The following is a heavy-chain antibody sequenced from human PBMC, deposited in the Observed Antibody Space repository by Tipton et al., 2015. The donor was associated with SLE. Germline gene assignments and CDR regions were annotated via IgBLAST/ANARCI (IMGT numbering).Heavy chain of an antibody. CDR2: ISSSGSTI. CDR3: ARDREQLGSFDAFDI. V-gene: IGHV3-48*03. D-gene: IGHD6-13*01. Sequence: SLRLSCAASGFTFSSYEMNWVRQAPGKGLEWVSYISSSGSTIYYADSVKGRFTISRDNAKNSLYLQMNSLRAEDTAVYYCARDREQLGSFDAFDIWGQGTMVTVSS. J-gene: IGHJ3*02. CDR1: GFTFSSYE.